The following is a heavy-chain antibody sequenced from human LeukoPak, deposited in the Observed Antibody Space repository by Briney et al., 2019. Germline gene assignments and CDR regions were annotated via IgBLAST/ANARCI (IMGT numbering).Heavy chain of an antibody. CDR1: GYTFTSYG. Sequence: GASVKVSCKASGYTFTSYGISWVRQAPGQGLEWMGWISAYSGDTNYAQKFQGRATMTTHTSTSTAYMELRSLSSDDTAVYYCGRGPKAGGPHHDRDVWAEGPRSPSP. J-gene: IGHJ6*02. V-gene: IGHV1-18*01. CDR3: GRGPKAGGPHHDRDV. D-gene: IGHD2-15*01. CDR2: ISAYSGDT.